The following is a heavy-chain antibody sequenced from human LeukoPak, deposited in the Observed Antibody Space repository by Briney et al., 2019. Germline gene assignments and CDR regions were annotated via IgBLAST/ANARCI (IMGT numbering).Heavy chain of an antibody. CDR1: GGTFSSYA. D-gene: IGHD4-23*01. V-gene: IGHV1-69*04. CDR2: IIPILGIA. CDR3: ARVSWRMVATYYFDY. J-gene: IGHJ4*02. Sequence: ASVKVPCKASGGTFSSYAISWVRQAPGQGLEWMGRIIPILGIANYAQKFQGRVTITADKSTSTAYMELRSLRSDDTAVYYCARVSWRMVATYYFDYWGQGTLVTVSS.